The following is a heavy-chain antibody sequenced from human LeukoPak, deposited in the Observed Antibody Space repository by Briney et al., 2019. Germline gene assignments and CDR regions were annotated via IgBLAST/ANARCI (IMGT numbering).Heavy chain of an antibody. Sequence: GGSLRLSCAASGFTFSSYGMSWVRQAPGKGREWVANIKQDGSEKYYVDSVKGRFTISRDNAKNSLYLQMNSLRAEDTAVYYCARGVGSSSWFPYYYYYYMDVWGKGTTVTISS. CDR2: IKQDGSEK. J-gene: IGHJ6*03. CDR3: ARGVGSSSWFPYYYYYYMDV. V-gene: IGHV3-7*01. D-gene: IGHD6-13*01. CDR1: GFTFSSYG.